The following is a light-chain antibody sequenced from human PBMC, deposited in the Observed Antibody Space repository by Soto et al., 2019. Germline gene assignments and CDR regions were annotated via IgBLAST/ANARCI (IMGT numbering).Light chain of an antibody. V-gene: IGLV4-69*01. J-gene: IGLJ2*01. Sequence: QPVLTQSPSASASLVASVKLTCSLRSGRTNYAIAWHQQQPEKAPRFLMRLNNEGSHIKGDGIPDRFSVSGAGAERYLTNFSRKSDEEADYHRLPWGPGPGLFGGGTKVTVL. CDR3: LPWGPGPGL. CDR2: LNNEGSH. CDR1: SGRTNYA.